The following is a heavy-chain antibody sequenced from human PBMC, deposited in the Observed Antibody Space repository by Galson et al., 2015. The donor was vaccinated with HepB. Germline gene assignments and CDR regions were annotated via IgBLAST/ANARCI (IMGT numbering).Heavy chain of an antibody. Sequence: SLRLSCAASGFAFRQYIMSWVRQAPGKGLEWVSGISAGGSSTYYADSVKGRFAISRDDSTNTLYLQVNSLRAEDTAVYHCVKDSGSRGGAYDIWGQGTMVTVSS. D-gene: IGHD1-26*01. CDR3: VKDSGSRGGAYDI. J-gene: IGHJ3*02. CDR1: GFAFRQYI. V-gene: IGHV3-23*01. CDR2: ISAGGSST.